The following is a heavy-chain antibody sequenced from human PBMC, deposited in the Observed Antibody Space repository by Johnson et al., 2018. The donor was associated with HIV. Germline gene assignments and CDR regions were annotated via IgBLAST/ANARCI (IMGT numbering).Heavy chain of an antibody. J-gene: IGHJ3*01. V-gene: IGHV3-74*01. CDR2: INGVGTGS. CDR1: GFTFSDHW. D-gene: IGHD1-26*01. Sequence: VQLVESGGGLVQPGGSLRLSCGASGFTFSDHWMQWVRQVPGKGLVWVSRINGVGTGSTYADSVKGRFTIARDNAKNTLYLEMKSLRAEDTALYYCARDRALGWELLGAFDFWGQGTMVTVSS. CDR3: ARDRALGWELLGAFDF.